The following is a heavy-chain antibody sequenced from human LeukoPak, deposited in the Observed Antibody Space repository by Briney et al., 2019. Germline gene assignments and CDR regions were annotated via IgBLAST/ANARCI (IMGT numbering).Heavy chain of an antibody. V-gene: IGHV1-18*01. D-gene: IGHD2-15*01. CDR3: ARGVVVAARGDGFDI. CDR2: ISAYYGNT. Sequence: ASVKVSCKAYGYTFTSYGISWVRHAPGHGVEWMGWISAYYGNTNYAQKLQGRVTMTTDTSTSTAYIELRSLRSDDTAVYYCARGVVVAARGDGFDIRGQGTMVTVSS. J-gene: IGHJ3*02. CDR1: GYTFTSYG.